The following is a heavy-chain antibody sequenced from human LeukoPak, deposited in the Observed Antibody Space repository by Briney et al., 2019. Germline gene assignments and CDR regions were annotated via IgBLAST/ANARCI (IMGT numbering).Heavy chain of an antibody. CDR3: ARTRTTVTTSPARQSYYYYYMDV. CDR1: GFTFSTYW. Sequence: PRGSLRLSCAASGFTFSTYWMHWVRQAPGKGLVWVSHINTDGSSTSYADSVKGRFTISRDNAKNTLYLQMNSLRAEDTAVYYCARTRTTVTTSPARQSYYYYYMDVWGKGTTVTVSS. V-gene: IGHV3-74*01. J-gene: IGHJ6*03. D-gene: IGHD4-17*01. CDR2: INTDGSST.